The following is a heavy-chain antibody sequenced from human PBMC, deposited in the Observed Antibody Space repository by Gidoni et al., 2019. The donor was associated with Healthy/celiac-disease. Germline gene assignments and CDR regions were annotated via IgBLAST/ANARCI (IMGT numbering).Heavy chain of an antibody. Sequence: EVQLVESGGGLVKPGGSLRLSFAASGSTFSSYSMNWVRQAPGKGLEWVSSISSSSSYIYYADSVKGRFTISRDNAKNSLYLQMNSLRAEDTAVYYCARDLTGGDWFDPWGQGTLVTVSS. V-gene: IGHV3-21*01. J-gene: IGHJ5*02. CDR1: GSTFSSYS. D-gene: IGHD7-27*01. CDR3: ARDLTGGDWFDP. CDR2: ISSSSSYI.